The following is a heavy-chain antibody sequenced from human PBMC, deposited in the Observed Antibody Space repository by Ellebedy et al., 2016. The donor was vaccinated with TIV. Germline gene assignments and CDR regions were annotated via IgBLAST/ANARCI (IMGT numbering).Heavy chain of an antibody. CDR2: IWYDGSNK. CDR1: GFTISSYG. V-gene: IGHV3-33*08. CDR3: ARPSQGTDYGGNFDY. J-gene: IGHJ4*02. D-gene: IGHD4-23*01. Sequence: PGGSLRLSCAASGFTISSYGRAWVRQALGKGLEWVAVIWYDGSNKYYADSVKGRFTISRDNSKNTLYLQMNSLKAEDTAVYYCARPSQGTDYGGNFDYWGQGTLVTVSS.